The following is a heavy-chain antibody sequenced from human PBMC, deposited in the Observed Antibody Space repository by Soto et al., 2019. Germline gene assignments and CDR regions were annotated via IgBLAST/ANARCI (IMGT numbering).Heavy chain of an antibody. V-gene: IGHV3-23*01. CDR2: ISGSGGST. D-gene: IGHD6-13*01. Sequence: PXVCLRLSFAACGFTFSSYAMSWVRQAPGKGLEWVSAISGSGGSTYYADSVKGRFTISRDNSKNTLYLQMNSLRAEDTAVYYCAKDQQQYNWFDPWGQRTLVTVSS. CDR1: GFTFSSYA. CDR3: AKDQQQYNWFDP. J-gene: IGHJ5*02.